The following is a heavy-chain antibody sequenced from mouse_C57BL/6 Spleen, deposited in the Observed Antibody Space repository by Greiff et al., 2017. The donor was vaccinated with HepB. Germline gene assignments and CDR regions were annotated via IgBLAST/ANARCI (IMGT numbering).Heavy chain of an antibody. Sequence: VQLQQSGAELVKPGASVKLSCKASGYTFTEYTIHWVKQRPGQGLEWIGWFYPGGGSIKYNEKFKDKATLTADKSSSTFYMKLSRLTSEDSAVYFCAEHRFDGYYDFAYWGQGTLVTVSA. J-gene: IGHJ3*01. CDR2: FYPGGGSI. CDR3: AEHRFDGYYDFAY. CDR1: GYTFTEYT. V-gene: IGHV1-62-2*01. D-gene: IGHD2-3*01.